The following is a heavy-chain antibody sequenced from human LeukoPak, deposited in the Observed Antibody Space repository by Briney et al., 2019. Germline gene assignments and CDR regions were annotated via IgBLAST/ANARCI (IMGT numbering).Heavy chain of an antibody. J-gene: IGHJ6*02. CDR2: MNPNSGNT. Sequence: ASVKVSCKASGYTFTSYDINWVRQATGQGLEWMGWMNPNSGNTGYAQKFQGRVTMTRNTSISTAYMELSSLRSEDTAVYYCARGAWFGDQTGTYYYYCGMDVWGQGTTVTVSS. D-gene: IGHD3-10*01. V-gene: IGHV1-8*01. CDR3: ARGAWFGDQTGTYYYYCGMDV. CDR1: GYTFTSYD.